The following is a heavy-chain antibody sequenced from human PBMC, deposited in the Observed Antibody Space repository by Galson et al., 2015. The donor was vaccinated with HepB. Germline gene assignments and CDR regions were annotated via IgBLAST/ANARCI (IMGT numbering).Heavy chain of an antibody. CDR3: AKEKYSSSWYNAWFDP. Sequence: SLRLSCAASGFTFSNYAMSWVRQAPGKGLEWVSAISGSGDSTYHAASVKGRFTISRDNSKNTLYLQMNSLRGEDTAVYYCAKEKYSSSWYNAWFDPWGQGTLVTVSS. CDR1: GFTFSNYA. J-gene: IGHJ5*02. V-gene: IGHV3-23*01. D-gene: IGHD6-13*01. CDR2: ISGSGDST.